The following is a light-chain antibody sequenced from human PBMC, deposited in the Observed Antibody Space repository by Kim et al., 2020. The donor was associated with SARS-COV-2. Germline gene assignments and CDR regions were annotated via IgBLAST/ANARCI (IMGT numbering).Light chain of an antibody. Sequence: EIVMTQSPATLSVSPGERATLSCRASQSVSSNLAWYQQKPGQAPRLLIYGASTRATGIPARFSGSGSGTEFTLVISSLQSEDFAVYYCQQYNNWPPHTFGQGTKLEIK. CDR3: QQYNNWPPHT. CDR2: GAS. J-gene: IGKJ2*01. CDR1: QSVSSN. V-gene: IGKV3-15*01.